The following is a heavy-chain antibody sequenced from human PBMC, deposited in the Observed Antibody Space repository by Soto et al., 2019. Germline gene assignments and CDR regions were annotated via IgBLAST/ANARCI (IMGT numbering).Heavy chain of an antibody. D-gene: IGHD3-3*01. CDR2: MNPNSGNT. Sequence: QVQLVQSGAEVKKPGASVKVSCKASGYTFTSYDINWVRQATGQGLEWMGWMNPNSGNTGYAQKFQGRVTMTRNTSISTAYMELSSLRSEDTAVYYCARALLGGIWSGYPILGFDPWGQGTLVTVSS. CDR3: ARALLGGIWSGYPILGFDP. V-gene: IGHV1-8*01. CDR1: GYTFTSYD. J-gene: IGHJ5*02.